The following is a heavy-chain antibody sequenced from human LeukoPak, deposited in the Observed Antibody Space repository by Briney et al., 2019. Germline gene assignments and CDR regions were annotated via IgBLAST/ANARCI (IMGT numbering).Heavy chain of an antibody. CDR2: IYYSGST. D-gene: IGHD6-19*01. CDR1: GFTFSDYY. CDR3: ARVVPYSSGWYKGYYYYYYMDV. V-gene: IGHV4-59*01. Sequence: LRLSCAASGFTFSDYYMSWIRQPPGKGLEWIGYIYYSGSTNYNPSLKSRVTISVDTSKNQFSLKLSSVTAADTAVYYCARVVPYSSGWYKGYYYYYYMDVWGKGTTVTISS. J-gene: IGHJ6*03.